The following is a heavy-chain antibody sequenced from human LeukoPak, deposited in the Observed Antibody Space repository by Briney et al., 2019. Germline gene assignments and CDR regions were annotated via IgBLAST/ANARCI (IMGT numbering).Heavy chain of an antibody. V-gene: IGHV3-7*05. CDR1: GFTFSSYW. D-gene: IGHD6-6*01. CDR2: IKQDGSEE. Sequence: PGGSLRLSCAASGFTFSSYWMSWVRQAPRKGLEWVANIKQDGSEEVYVDSVKGRFTISRDNAKNPLFLQMNTLRAEDTAVYYCARDPYSSTWSYGMDVWGQGTTVTVSS. J-gene: IGHJ6*02. CDR3: ARDPYSSTWSYGMDV.